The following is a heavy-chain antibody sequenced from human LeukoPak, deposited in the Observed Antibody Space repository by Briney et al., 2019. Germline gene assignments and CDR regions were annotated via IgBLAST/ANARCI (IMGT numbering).Heavy chain of an antibody. D-gene: IGHD4-17*01. CDR3: ALSPYGDPGKVDY. J-gene: IGHJ4*02. Sequence: SETLSLTCTVSGGSISSSSYYWGWIRQPPGKGLEWIGSIYHSGSTYYNPSLKSRVTISVDTSKNQFSLKLSSVTAADTAVYYCALSPYGDPGKVDYWGQGTLVTVSS. CDR1: GGSISSSSYY. V-gene: IGHV4-39*07. CDR2: IYHSGST.